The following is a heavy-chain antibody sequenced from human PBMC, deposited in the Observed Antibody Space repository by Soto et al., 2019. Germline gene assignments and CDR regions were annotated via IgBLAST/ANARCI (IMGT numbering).Heavy chain of an antibody. CDR3: TTVGELLALEHGMDV. Sequence: GGSLRLSCAASGFTFSNAWMSWVRQSPGKGLEWVGRIKSKTDGGTTDYAAPVKGRFTISRDDSKNTLYLQMNSLKTEDTAVYYCTTVGELLALEHGMDVWGQGTTVTVSS. V-gene: IGHV3-15*01. CDR2: IKSKTDGGTT. J-gene: IGHJ6*02. D-gene: IGHD3-10*01. CDR1: GFTFSNAW.